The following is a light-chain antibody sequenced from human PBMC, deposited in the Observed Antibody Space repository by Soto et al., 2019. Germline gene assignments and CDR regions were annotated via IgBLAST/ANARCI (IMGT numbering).Light chain of an antibody. J-gene: IGKJ4*01. CDR2: AAS. Sequence: DIQMTQSPSSLSASVGDRVTITCRASQSISNYLNWYQQKPGKAPKFLIYAASSLQSGVPSRFSGSGSETDFTLTISSLQPEDFATYYCQQSYSTPRTFGGGTKVEI. CDR3: QQSYSTPRT. CDR1: QSISNY. V-gene: IGKV1-39*01.